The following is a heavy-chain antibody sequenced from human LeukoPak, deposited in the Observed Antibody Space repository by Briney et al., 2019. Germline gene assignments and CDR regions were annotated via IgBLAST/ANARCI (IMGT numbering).Heavy chain of an antibody. Sequence: ASVTVSCTASGYTFTGYYLFWVRQAPGQGLEWMGWINPNTGDTRYGQKFQGRVTLTRDTSIRTTYMELSSLRSDDTAVYYCARDERFCNGDNHYPDLGYWGQGTLVTVSS. CDR1: GYTFTGYY. CDR2: INPNTGDT. V-gene: IGHV1-2*02. CDR3: ARDERFCNGDNHYPDLGY. J-gene: IGHJ4*02. D-gene: IGHD2-15*01.